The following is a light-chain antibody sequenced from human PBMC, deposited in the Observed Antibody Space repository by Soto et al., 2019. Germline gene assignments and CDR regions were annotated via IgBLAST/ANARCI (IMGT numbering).Light chain of an antibody. CDR3: AAWDDSLNGPV. CDR2: SNS. J-gene: IGLJ3*02. V-gene: IGLV1-44*01. Sequence: QPVLTQPPSASGTPGQRVTISCSGGSSNIGTNTVNWYQQLPGTAPKLLIYSNSQRPSGVPDRFSGSKSGTSASLAISGLQSEDEADYYCAAWDDSLNGPVFGGGTKVTVL. CDR1: SSNIGTNT.